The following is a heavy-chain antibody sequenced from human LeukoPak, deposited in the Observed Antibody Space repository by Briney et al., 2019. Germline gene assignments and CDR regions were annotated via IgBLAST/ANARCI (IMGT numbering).Heavy chain of an antibody. V-gene: IGHV3-23*01. CDR2: ISGSGGST. Sequence: GGSLRLSCAASGFTFSSYAMSWVRQAPGKGLEWVSAISGSGGSTYYADSVKGRFTISRDNSKNTLYLQMNSRRAEDTAVYYCAKDKGGYDSYYFDYWGQGTLVTVSS. CDR1: GFTFSSYA. D-gene: IGHD5-12*01. CDR3: AKDKGGYDSYYFDY. J-gene: IGHJ4*02.